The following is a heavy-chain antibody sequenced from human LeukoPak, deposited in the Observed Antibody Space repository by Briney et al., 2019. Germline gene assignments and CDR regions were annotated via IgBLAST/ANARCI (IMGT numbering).Heavy chain of an antibody. CDR2: ISAYNGNT. CDR1: GYTFTSYG. CDR3: ARPSFHCSSTSCYTGYGMDV. D-gene: IGHD2-2*02. Sequence: ASVKVSCKASGYTFTSYGISWVRQAPGLGLEWMGWISAYNGNTNYAQKLQGRVTMTTDTSTSTAYMELRSLRSDDTAVYYCARPSFHCSSTSCYTGYGMDVWGQGTTVTVSS. V-gene: IGHV1-18*01. J-gene: IGHJ6*02.